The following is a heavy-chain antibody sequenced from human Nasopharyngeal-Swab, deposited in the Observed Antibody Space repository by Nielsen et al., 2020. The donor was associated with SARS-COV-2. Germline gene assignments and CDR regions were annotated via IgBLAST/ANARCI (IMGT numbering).Heavy chain of an antibody. Sequence: GESLKISCAASGFTFSSYWMHWVRQAPGKGLEWVANVKQDGSEKYYVDSVKGRFTISRDNAKNSLYLQMNSLSAEDTAVYYCARAGGSSWHFDYWGQGTLVTVSS. CDR2: VKQDGSEK. J-gene: IGHJ4*02. CDR3: ARAGGSSWHFDY. V-gene: IGHV3-7*01. D-gene: IGHD6-13*01. CDR1: GFTFSSYW.